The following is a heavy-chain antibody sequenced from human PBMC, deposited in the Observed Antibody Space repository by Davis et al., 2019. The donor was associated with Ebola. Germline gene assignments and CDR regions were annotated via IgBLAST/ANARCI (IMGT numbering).Heavy chain of an antibody. CDR2: INHSGST. J-gene: IGHJ4*02. CDR1: GGSFSGYY. Sequence: MPSETLSLTCAVYGGSFSGYYWSWIRQPPGKGLEWIGEINHSGSTNYNPSLKSRVTISVDTSKNQFSLKLSSVTAADTAVYYCASNSGSLRVFDYWGQGTLVTVSS. CDR3: ASNSGSLRVFDY. D-gene: IGHD1-26*01. V-gene: IGHV4-34*01.